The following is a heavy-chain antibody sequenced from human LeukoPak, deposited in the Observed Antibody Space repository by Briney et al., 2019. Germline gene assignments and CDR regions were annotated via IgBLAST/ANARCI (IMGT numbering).Heavy chain of an antibody. CDR2: IHRSGST. D-gene: IGHD6-6*01. J-gene: IGHJ4*02. CDR1: DYSISSGYY. V-gene: IGHV4-38-2*02. Sequence: SETLSLTCIVSDYSISSGYYWDWIRQPPGKGLEWIGSIHRSGSTYYNPSLKSRVTISVDTSKNQFSLKLRSVTAADTALYYCARGYTNSSFDYWGQGTLVTISA. CDR3: ARGYTNSSFDY.